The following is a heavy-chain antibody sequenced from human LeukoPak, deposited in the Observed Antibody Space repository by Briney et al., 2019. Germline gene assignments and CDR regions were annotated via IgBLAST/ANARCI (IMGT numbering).Heavy chain of an antibody. CDR3: AGAEFTYYYDSSGYYFGY. V-gene: IGHV3-30-3*01. J-gene: IGHJ4*02. D-gene: IGHD3-22*01. CDR2: ISYDGSNK. Sequence: PGGSLRLSCAASGFTFSSYAMHWVRQAPGKGLEWVAVISYDGSNKYYADSVKGRFTISRDNSKNTLYLQMNSLRAEDTAVYYCAGAEFTYYYDSSGYYFGYWGQGTLVTVSS. CDR1: GFTFSSYA.